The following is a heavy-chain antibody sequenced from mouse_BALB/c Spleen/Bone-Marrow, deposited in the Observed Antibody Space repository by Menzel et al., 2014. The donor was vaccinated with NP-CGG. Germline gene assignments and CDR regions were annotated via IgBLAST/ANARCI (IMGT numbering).Heavy chain of an antibody. Sequence: QVHVKQSGSVLVRPGASVKLSCKASGYTFTSSWMHWAKRRPGQGLEWIGEIHPNSGNTNYNEKFKGKATLTVDTSSSTAYVDLSSLTSEDSAVYYCARSGFDYWGQGTTLTVSS. CDR1: GYTFTSSW. J-gene: IGHJ2*01. CDR3: ARSGFDY. CDR2: IHPNSGNT. D-gene: IGHD4-1*01. V-gene: IGHV1S130*01.